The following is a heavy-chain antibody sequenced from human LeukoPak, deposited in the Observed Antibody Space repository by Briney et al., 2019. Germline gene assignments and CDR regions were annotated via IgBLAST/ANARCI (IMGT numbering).Heavy chain of an antibody. CDR2: VYYSGST. V-gene: IGHV4-59*01. CDR1: GDSISGYY. J-gene: IGHJ4*02. Sequence: SETLSLTCAVSGDSISGYYWSWIRQPPGNGLEWLGYVYYSGSTNYNPSLKSRVTISVDTSNNHFSLKLTSVTAADTAVYYCARHSGPTGRVYFDYWGQGTLVTVSS. CDR3: ARHSGPTGRVYFDY. D-gene: IGHD1-26*01.